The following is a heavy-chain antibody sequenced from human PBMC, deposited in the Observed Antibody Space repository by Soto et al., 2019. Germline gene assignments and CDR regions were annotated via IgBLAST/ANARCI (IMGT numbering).Heavy chain of an antibody. D-gene: IGHD3-16*02. CDR3: ARVRDELGVRYYFYGMDA. J-gene: IGHJ6*02. CDR2: IYYTGSGST. CDR1: GGSISSYY. V-gene: IGHV4-59*01. Sequence: QVQLQESGPGLVKPSETLSLTCTVSGGSISSYYWSWIRQPPGKGLEWMGYIYYTGSGSTNSNPSLKSRVTISVDTSMNQSSLKLRSVTAADTAVYYCARVRDELGVRYYFYGMDAWGQGTTVTVSS.